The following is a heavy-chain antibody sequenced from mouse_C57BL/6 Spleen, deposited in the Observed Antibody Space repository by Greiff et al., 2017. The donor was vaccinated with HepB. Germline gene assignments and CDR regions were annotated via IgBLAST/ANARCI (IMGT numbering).Heavy chain of an antibody. CDR2: INPNYGTT. V-gene: IGHV1-39*01. CDR3: AIGDSSGYGFAY. Sequence: EVKLMESGPELVKPGASVKISCKASGYSFTDYNMNWVKQSNGKSLEWIGVINPNYGTTSYNQKFKGKATLTVDQSSSTAYMQLNSLTSEDSAVYYCAIGDSSGYGFAYWGQGTLVTVSA. J-gene: IGHJ3*01. D-gene: IGHD3-2*02. CDR1: GYSFTDYN.